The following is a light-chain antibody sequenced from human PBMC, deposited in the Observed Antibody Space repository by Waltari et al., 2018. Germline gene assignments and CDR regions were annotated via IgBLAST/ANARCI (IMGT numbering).Light chain of an antibody. CDR1: LSIDDS. Sequence: EIVMTQSPATLSVSRGGSATVSCRASLSIDDSLAWYQPKPGQPPRLLIHGASTRDTGIPVRFSGSGSGTDFTLTITGLQSEDFAVYFCQQYNQWPLTFGRGTKVEIK. J-gene: IGKJ4*01. CDR2: GAS. CDR3: QQYNQWPLT. V-gene: IGKV3-15*01.